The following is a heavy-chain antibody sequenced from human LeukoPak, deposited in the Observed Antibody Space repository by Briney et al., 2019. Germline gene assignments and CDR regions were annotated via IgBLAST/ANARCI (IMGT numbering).Heavy chain of an antibody. V-gene: IGHV1-8*01. Sequence: ASVKVSCKASGYTFTSYDINWVRQAPGQGLEWMGWMNPNSGNTGYAQKFQGRVTMTRNTSISTAYMELSSLRSEDTAVYYCARGTKIRGYSGYDYGYYFGYWGQGTLVTVSS. CDR3: ARGTKIRGYSGYDYGYYFGY. CDR2: MNPNSGNT. J-gene: IGHJ4*02. D-gene: IGHD5-12*01. CDR1: GYTFTSYD.